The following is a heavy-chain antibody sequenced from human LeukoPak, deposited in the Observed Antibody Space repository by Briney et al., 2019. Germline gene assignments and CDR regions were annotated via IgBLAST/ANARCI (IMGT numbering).Heavy chain of an antibody. CDR2: VNPNSGNT. D-gene: IGHD2-2*01. CDR3: ARLSLSCSSTSCYEWFDP. Sequence: ASVKVSCKASGYTFTSYDINWVRQATGQGLEWMGWVNPNSGNTGYAQKFQGRVPITRNTSISTAYMELSSLRSEDTAVYYCARLSLSCSSTSCYEWFDPWGQGTLVTVSS. J-gene: IGHJ5*02. V-gene: IGHV1-8*03. CDR1: GYTFTSYD.